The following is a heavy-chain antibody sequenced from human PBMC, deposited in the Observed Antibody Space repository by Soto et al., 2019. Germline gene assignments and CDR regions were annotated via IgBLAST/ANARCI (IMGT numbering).Heavy chain of an antibody. D-gene: IGHD1-1*01. CDR3: ARGTTTSAFSAMDV. J-gene: IGHJ6*02. Sequence: QVQLVESGGGVVQPGRSLRLSCAASGFTFSNNAMDWVRQAPGKGLEWVAVISYDGSNKYIAESVKGRFTISRDNSKNTRFLQMNSLRAEDTARYYCARGTTTSAFSAMDVWGQGTTVTVSS. CDR2: ISYDGSNK. CDR1: GFTFSNNA. V-gene: IGHV3-30-3*01.